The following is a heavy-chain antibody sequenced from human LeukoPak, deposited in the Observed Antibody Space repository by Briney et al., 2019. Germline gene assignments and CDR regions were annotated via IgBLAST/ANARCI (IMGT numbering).Heavy chain of an antibody. J-gene: IGHJ3*02. Sequence: SETLSLTCTVSGGSISSYYWSWIRQPPGKGLEWIGYIYYSGSTNYNPSLKSRVTLSVDTSKNQFSLKLSSVTAADTAVYYCARSRNRGAIDIWGQGTLVTVSS. D-gene: IGHD1-14*01. CDR2: IYYSGST. V-gene: IGHV4-59*08. CDR3: ARSRNRGAIDI. CDR1: GGSISSYY.